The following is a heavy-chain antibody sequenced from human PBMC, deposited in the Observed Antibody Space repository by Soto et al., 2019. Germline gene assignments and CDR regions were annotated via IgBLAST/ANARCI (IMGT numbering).Heavy chain of an antibody. Sequence: QVQLVQSGAEVKKPGASVKVSCKASGYTFTNYAMHWVLQAPRQRLEWMGWINAGNGNTKYSQKFQDRVTITRDTSASTAYMELSSLTSEDTAVYYWARDSHGCDYWGQGTLVTVSS. CDR3: ARDSHGCDY. J-gene: IGHJ4*02. D-gene: IGHD6-19*01. CDR1: GYTFTNYA. CDR2: INAGNGNT. V-gene: IGHV1-3*01.